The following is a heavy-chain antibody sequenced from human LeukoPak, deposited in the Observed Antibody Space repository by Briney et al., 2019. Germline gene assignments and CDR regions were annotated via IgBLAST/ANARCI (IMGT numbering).Heavy chain of an antibody. CDR2: INTDKGKT. J-gene: IGHJ6*03. CDR1: GYTFGNSM. CDR3: AREPKGPFVAGPYYAFYYTGD. V-gene: IGHV1-18*04. D-gene: IGHD3-22*01. Sequence: ASVKVSCMATGYTFGNSMNTWGRPAPGQGLEWMGRINTDKGKTSLTQKFQGRVTMTIDASTTTAYMELWTLLVDDTATYYCAREPKGPFVAGPYYAFYYTGDWGAGTTVTVSS.